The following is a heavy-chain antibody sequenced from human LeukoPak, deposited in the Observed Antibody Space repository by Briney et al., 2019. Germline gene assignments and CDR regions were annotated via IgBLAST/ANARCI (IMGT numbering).Heavy chain of an antibody. Sequence: GGSLRLSCAASGFTVSSNYMSWVRQAPGKGLEWVANIKQDGSEKYYVDSVKGRFTISRDNAKNSLYLQMNSLRAEDTAVYYCASLSTIYYYGMDVWGQGTTVTVSS. J-gene: IGHJ6*02. CDR2: IKQDGSEK. CDR3: ASLSTIYYYGMDV. CDR1: GFTVSSNY. V-gene: IGHV3-7*02. D-gene: IGHD2-2*01.